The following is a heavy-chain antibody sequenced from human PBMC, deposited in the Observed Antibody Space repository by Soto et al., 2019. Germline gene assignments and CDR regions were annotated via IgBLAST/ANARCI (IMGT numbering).Heavy chain of an antibody. D-gene: IGHD6-13*01. CDR3: ARGQYVAAAGNYYYYGMDV. CDR2: IIPIFGTA. Sequence: QVQLVQSGAEVKKPGSSVKVSCKASGGTFSSYAISWVRQAPGQGLEWMGGIIPIFGTANYAQKFQGRVTITADESTSTAYMELSSLRAEDTAVYYCARGQYVAAAGNYYYYGMDVWGQGTTVTVSS. CDR1: GGTFSSYA. V-gene: IGHV1-69*01. J-gene: IGHJ6*02.